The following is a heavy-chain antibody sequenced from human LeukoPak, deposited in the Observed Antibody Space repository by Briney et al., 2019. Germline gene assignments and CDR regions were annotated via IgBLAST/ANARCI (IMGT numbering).Heavy chain of an antibody. CDR1: EFSVGSNY. D-gene: IGHD6-13*01. CDR3: ARDRSNVAAAGGWFDP. J-gene: IGHJ5*02. CDR2: IYSGGST. Sequence: GGSLRLSCAASEFSVGSNYMTWVRQAPGKGLEWVSLIYSGGSTYYADSVKGRFTISRDNSKNTLYLQMNSLRAEDTAVYYCARDRSNVAAAGGWFDPWGQGTLVTVSS. V-gene: IGHV3-66*01.